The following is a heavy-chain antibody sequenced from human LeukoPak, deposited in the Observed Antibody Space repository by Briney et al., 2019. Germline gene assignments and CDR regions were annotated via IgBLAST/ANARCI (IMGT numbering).Heavy chain of an antibody. CDR2: ISPSGGST. CDR1: GYTFTDYH. J-gene: IGHJ3*02. V-gene: IGHV1-46*01. D-gene: IGHD3-22*01. CDR3: MRTYYYDSSGYYYGRDAFDI. Sequence: ASVKVSCKASGYTFTDYHIHWVRQAPGQGLEWMGIISPSGGSTSYAQKFQGRVTMTRDTSTSTVYMELSSLRSEDTAVYYCMRTYYYDSSGYYYGRDAFDIWGQGTMVTVSS.